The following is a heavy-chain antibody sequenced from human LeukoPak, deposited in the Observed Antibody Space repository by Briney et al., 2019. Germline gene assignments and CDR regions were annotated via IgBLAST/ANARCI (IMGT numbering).Heavy chain of an antibody. Sequence: ASVKVSCKASGYTFTSYGISWVRQAPGQGLEWMGWISAYNGRTNYAQNVQGRVTMTTDTSTSAAYMELRSLRSDDTAVYYCARGSGIAAAGRLLDYWSQGTLVTVSS. CDR3: ARGSGIAAAGRLLDY. J-gene: IGHJ4*02. D-gene: IGHD6-13*01. CDR1: GYTFTSYG. CDR2: ISAYNGRT. V-gene: IGHV1-18*01.